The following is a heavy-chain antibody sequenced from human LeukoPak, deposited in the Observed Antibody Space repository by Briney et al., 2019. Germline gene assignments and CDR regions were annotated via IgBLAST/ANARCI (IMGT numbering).Heavy chain of an antibody. J-gene: IGHJ4*02. Sequence: PGGSLRLSCVASGFTFSNYAMHWVRQAPGKGLEWAAVISHDGKERYYGGPAKGRFTISRDNSKNTLYVQVNSLGTEDTAAYYCAKGSYYDSSGSFYFDYWGQGTLVTVSS. CDR1: GFTFSNYA. CDR3: AKGSYYDSSGSFYFDY. CDR2: ISHDGKER. V-gene: IGHV3-30*18. D-gene: IGHD3-22*01.